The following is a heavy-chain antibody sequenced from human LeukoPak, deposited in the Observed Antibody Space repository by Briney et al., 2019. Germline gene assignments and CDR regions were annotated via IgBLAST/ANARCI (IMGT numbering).Heavy chain of an antibody. CDR2: IYLRGNT. CDR3: ARLIGSGPFDY. Sequence: SGTLSLTCAISGGSISSSNWWTWVRQPPGKGLEWVGEIYLRGNTNYNPSLESRATISVDESKTQLSLRLESVTAADTAVYYCARLIGSGPFDYWGQGALVTVSS. D-gene: IGHD3-10*01. J-gene: IGHJ4*02. CDR1: GGSISSSNW. V-gene: IGHV4-4*02.